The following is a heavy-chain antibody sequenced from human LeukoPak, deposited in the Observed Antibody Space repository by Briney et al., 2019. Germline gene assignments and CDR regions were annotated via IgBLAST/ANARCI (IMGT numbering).Heavy chain of an antibody. V-gene: IGHV1-46*01. J-gene: IGHJ1*01. CDR1: GYTFTSYY. CDR2: INPSGGST. D-gene: IGHD2-2*01. Sequence: GASVKVSCKASGYTFTSYYMRWVRQAPGQGLEWMGIINPSGGSTSYAQKFQGRVTMTRDMSTSTVYMELSSLRSEDTAVYYCAGGYCSSTSCSRGYFQHWGQGTLVTVSS. CDR3: AGGYCSSTSCSRGYFQH.